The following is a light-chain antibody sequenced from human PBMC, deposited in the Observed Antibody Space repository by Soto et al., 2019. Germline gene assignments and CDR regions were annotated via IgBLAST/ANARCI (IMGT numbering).Light chain of an antibody. CDR3: SSYTSSSTLEFV. CDR1: SSDVGGYNY. J-gene: IGLJ1*01. Sequence: QSVLTQPASVSVSPGQSITISCTGTSSDVGGYNYVSWYQQHPGKAPKLMIFDVSNRPSGVSNRFSGSKSGNTASLTISGLQAEDEADYYCSSYTSSSTLEFVFGTGTKVTVL. V-gene: IGLV2-14*01. CDR2: DVS.